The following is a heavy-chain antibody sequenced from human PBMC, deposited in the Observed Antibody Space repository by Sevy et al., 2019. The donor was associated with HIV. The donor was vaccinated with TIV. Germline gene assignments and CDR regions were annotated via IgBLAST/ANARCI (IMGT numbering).Heavy chain of an antibody. D-gene: IGHD3-16*01. J-gene: IGHJ2*01. CDR3: ARGVEGVVPSPILGLGPWSKYWSFDL. CDR2: VNH. CDR1: GGSFSAFS. Sequence: SETLSLTCAVSGGSFSAFSWNWIRQAPGKGLGWIGEVNHYSPSLKSRATISLDTSKRHFSLKLNSVTAADPALDFCARGVEGVVPSPILGLGPWSKYWSFDLWGRGTLVTVSS. V-gene: IGHV4-34*01.